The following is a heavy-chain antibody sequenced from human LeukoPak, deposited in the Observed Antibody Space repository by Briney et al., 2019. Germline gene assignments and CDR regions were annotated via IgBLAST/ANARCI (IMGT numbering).Heavy chain of an antibody. CDR3: ARGTGTIFGVVIKRNWFDP. D-gene: IGHD3-3*01. CDR1: GFTFSSYS. J-gene: IGHJ5*02. V-gene: IGHV3-21*01. CDR2: ISSSSSYI. Sequence: GGSLRLSCAASGFTFSSYSMNWVRQAPGKGLEWVSSISSSSSYIYYADSVKGRFTISRDNAKNSLYLKMNSLRAEDTAVYYCARGTGTIFGVVIKRNWFDPWGQGTLVTVSS.